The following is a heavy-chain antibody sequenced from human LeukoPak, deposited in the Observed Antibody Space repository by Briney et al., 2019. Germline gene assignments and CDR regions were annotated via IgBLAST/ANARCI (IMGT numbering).Heavy chain of an antibody. D-gene: IGHD2-8*01. CDR1: GGTFSSYD. J-gene: IGHJ4*02. CDR2: MNPNSGNT. V-gene: IGHV1-8*03. CDR3: ARDYCTNGVCYSDY. Sequence: ASVKVSCKASGGTFSSYDINWVRQATGQGLEWMGWMNPNSGNTGYAQKFQGRVTITRNTSISTAYMELSSLRSEDTAVYYCARDYCTNGVCYSDYWGQGTLVTVSS.